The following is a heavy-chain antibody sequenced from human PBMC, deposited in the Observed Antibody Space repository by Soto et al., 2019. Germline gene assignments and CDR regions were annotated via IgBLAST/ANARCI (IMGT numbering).Heavy chain of an antibody. CDR1: GFTFSSYA. J-gene: IGHJ5*02. V-gene: IGHV3-23*01. CDR3: PKGEAFHP. Sequence: EVQLLESGGGLVQPGGSLRLSCAASGFTFSSYAMSWVRQAPGKGLEWASAISGSGGSTYYADSVKGRFTISRDNSKNTLYLQITSLRAEDAAVYYCPKGEAFHPWCQQTLAPVSS. CDR2: ISGSGGST.